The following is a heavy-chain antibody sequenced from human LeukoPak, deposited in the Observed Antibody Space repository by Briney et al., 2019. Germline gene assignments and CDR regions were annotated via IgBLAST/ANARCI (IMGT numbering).Heavy chain of an antibody. Sequence: GGSLRLSCATSGFTFSDYYMSWIRQAPGKGLEWVSYISSSGSPIYYADSVKGRFTISRDNAKNSLSLQMNSLRAEDTAVYFCARGPISSSWYYWGQGTLVTVSS. CDR1: GFTFSDYY. CDR2: ISSSGSPI. J-gene: IGHJ4*02. V-gene: IGHV3-11*04. D-gene: IGHD6-13*01. CDR3: ARGPISSSWYY.